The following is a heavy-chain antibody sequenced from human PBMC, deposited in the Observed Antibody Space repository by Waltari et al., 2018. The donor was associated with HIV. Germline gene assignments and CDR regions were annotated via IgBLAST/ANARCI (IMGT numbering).Heavy chain of an antibody. CDR3: VRDGPFVDVEY. Sequence: EVQLVESGGGLVQPGGSLGMSCAASGFTFGGYWMSWVRQAPGKGLEWVANIKEDGGLEYYVDSVKGRFTISRDNPKNLLFLQMNSLRVEDTAVYYCVRDGPFVDVEYWGQGTLVTVSS. CDR2: IKEDGGLE. D-gene: IGHD5-12*01. J-gene: IGHJ4*02. V-gene: IGHV3-7*01. CDR1: GFTFGGYW.